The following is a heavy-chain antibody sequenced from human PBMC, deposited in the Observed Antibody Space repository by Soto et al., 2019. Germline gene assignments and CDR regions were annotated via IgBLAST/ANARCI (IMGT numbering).Heavy chain of an antibody. Sequence: QVQLQKSGPGLVQPSQTLSLTCTVSGGSISSGGYYWSWIRQHPGKGLEWIGRIYASGKTNYNPSLKRRVTMSVDTSKNHFTLTLNSVTAADTAVYYCARESRSALGTVEHWGRGTLVTVSS. D-gene: IGHD6-13*01. CDR3: ARESRSALGTVEH. CDR1: GGSISSGGYY. V-gene: IGHV4-61*02. J-gene: IGHJ4*02. CDR2: IYASGKT.